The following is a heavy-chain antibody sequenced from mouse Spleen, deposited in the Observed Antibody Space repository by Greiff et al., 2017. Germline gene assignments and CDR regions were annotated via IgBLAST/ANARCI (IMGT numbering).Heavy chain of an antibody. J-gene: IGHJ2*01. D-gene: IGHD1-2*01. CDR1: GFSLTSYG. V-gene: IGHV2-9*02. Sequence: VKLVESGPGLVAPSQSLSITCTVSGFSLTSYGVHWVRQPPGKGLEWLGVIWAGGSTNYNSALMSRLSISKDNSKSQVFLKMNSLQTDDTAMYYCAREAGTTALYYFDFWGQGTTLTVSS. CDR3: AREAGTTALYYFDF. CDR2: IWAGGST.